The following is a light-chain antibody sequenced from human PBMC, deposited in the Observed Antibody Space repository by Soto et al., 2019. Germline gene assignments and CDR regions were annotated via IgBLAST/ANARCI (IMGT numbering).Light chain of an antibody. Sequence: EIVLTQFPATLSLSPGDGTTLSCRASQSVSSYLAWYQQKRGQAPRLLIYDSSNRATGIPARFSGSGSGTDFSLIISSLEPEDFAVYYCQQRSNWPLTFGGGTKVESK. V-gene: IGKV3-11*01. J-gene: IGKJ4*01. CDR2: DSS. CDR3: QQRSNWPLT. CDR1: QSVSSY.